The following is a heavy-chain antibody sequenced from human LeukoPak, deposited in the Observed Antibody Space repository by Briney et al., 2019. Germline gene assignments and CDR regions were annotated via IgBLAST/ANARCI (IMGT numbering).Heavy chain of an antibody. V-gene: IGHV1-3*03. CDR2: INAGNGNT. CDR3: AREYCSGGSCYVDY. J-gene: IGHJ4*02. CDR1: GYTFTSYA. Sequence: GASVKVSCKASGYTFTSYAMHWVRQAPGQRLEWMGWINAGNGNTKYSQEFQGRVTITRDTSASTAYMELSSLRSEDMAVYYCAREYCSGGSCYVDYWGQGILVTVSS. D-gene: IGHD2-15*01.